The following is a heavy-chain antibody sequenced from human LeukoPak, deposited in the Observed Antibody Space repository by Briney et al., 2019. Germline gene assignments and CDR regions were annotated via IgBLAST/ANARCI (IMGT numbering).Heavy chain of an antibody. CDR2: MSPHSANT. J-gene: IGHJ3*02. CDR3: ARHGRGGDGFHI. CDR1: GYGFTSFD. D-gene: IGHD3-10*01. V-gene: IGHV1-8*01. Sequence: ASVKVSCKASGYGFTSFDINWVRQATGQGLEWMGWMSPHSANTGYAQRFQGRVTMTRDTSTNTAFLELSSLRSEDTALFYCARHGRGGDGFHIWGQGTKVTVSS.